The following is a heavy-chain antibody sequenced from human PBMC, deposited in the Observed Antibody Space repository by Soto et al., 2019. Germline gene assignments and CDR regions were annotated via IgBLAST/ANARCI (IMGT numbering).Heavy chain of an antibody. V-gene: IGHV1-69*13. CDR2: ITPIYPTT. Sequence: SVKVSCKASGGTFYTYTFSWVRQAPGQGLEWMGSITPIYPTTNYAEKFQGRLTVTADGSTNTAYMELNSLTSEDTAVYYCARIPRYSFPTSDDLDSWGQGTLVTRLL. CDR3: ARIPRYSFPTSDDLDS. CDR1: GGTFYTYT. J-gene: IGHJ4*02. D-gene: IGHD5-18*01.